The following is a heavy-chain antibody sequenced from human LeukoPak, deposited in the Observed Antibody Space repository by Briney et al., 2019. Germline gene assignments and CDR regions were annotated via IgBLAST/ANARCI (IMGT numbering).Heavy chain of an antibody. CDR3: AKDFESVVPYYGSGTDY. V-gene: IGHV3-30*18. D-gene: IGHD3-10*01. J-gene: IGHJ4*02. CDR1: GFSFSSYG. Sequence: PGGPLRLSCAASGFSFSSYGMHWVRQAPGKGLEWVAVISYDGSNKYYAGSVKGRFTISRDNSKNTLYLQMNSLRAEDTAVYYCAKDFESVVPYYGSGTDYWGQGTLVTVSS. CDR2: ISYDGSNK.